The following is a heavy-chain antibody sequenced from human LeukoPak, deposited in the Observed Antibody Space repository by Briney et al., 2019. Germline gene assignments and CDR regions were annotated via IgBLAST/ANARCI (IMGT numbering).Heavy chain of an antibody. Sequence: ASVKVSCKASGGTFSSYAISWVRQAPGQGLEWMGRIIPILGIANYAQKFQGRVTITADKSTSTAYMELSSLRSEDTAVYYCARTYYYDSSGLMTLRGGWFDPWGQGTLVTVSS. CDR3: ARTYYYDSSGLMTLRGGWFDP. CDR1: GGTFSSYA. CDR2: IIPILGIA. J-gene: IGHJ5*02. D-gene: IGHD3-22*01. V-gene: IGHV1-69*04.